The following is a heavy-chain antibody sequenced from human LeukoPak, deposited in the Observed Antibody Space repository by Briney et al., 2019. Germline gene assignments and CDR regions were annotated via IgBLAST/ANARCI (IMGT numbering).Heavy chain of an antibody. Sequence: PGGSLRLSCAASGFTFSSYSMHWVRQAPGKGLEWVAVISYDGINKYYADSVKGRFTISRDNSKNTLYLQMNSLRTEDTAVYYCARDPLDSSGLMNWFDPWGRGTLVTVSS. CDR1: GFTFSSYS. CDR3: ARDPLDSSGLMNWFDP. V-gene: IGHV3-30-3*01. J-gene: IGHJ5*02. D-gene: IGHD3-22*01. CDR2: ISYDGINK.